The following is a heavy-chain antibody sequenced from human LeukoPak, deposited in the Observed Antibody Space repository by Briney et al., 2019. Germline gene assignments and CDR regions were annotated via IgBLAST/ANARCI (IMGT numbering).Heavy chain of an antibody. D-gene: IGHD1-1*01. CDR2: INHSGST. V-gene: IGHV4-34*01. CDR3: KGPTGAAYYYMDV. Sequence: PSETLSLTCAVYGGSFSDYYWSWIRQPPGKGLEWIGEINHSGSTNYNSSLKSRVTISVDTSKNQFSLKLSSVTAADTAVYYCKGPTGAAYYYMDVWGRGTLVTVPS. J-gene: IGHJ6*03. CDR1: GGSFSDYY.